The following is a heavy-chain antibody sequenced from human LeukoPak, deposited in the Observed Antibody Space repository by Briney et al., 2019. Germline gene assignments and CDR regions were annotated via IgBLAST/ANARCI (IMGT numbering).Heavy chain of an antibody. Sequence: SETLSLTCTVSGGSISSYYWSWIRQPPGKGLEWIGYIYYSGSTNYNPSLKSRVTISVDTSKNQFSLKLSSVTAADTAVYYCARWDRDYYDSSGYPPPDAFDIWGQGTMVTVSS. CDR2: IYYSGST. V-gene: IGHV4-59*01. CDR3: ARWDRDYYDSSGYPPPDAFDI. CDR1: GGSISSYY. J-gene: IGHJ3*02. D-gene: IGHD3-22*01.